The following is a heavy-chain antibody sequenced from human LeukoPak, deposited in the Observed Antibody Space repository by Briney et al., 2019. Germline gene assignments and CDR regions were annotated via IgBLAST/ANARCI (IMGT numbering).Heavy chain of an antibody. J-gene: IGHJ2*01. D-gene: IGHD3-3*01. CDR2: IYYSGST. V-gene: IGHV4-39*07. Sequence: PSETLSLTCSVSGGSISSSSYYWGWIRQPPGKGLEWIGSIYYSGSTDYNPSLKSRVIISVDTSKNQFSLSLISVTAADTAVYYCARDGVSALNLYSDLWGRGTLVTVSS. CDR1: GGSISSSSYY. CDR3: ARDGVSALNLYSDL.